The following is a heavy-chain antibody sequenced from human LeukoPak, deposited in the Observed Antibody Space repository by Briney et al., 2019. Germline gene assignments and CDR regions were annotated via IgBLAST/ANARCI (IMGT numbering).Heavy chain of an antibody. Sequence: SETLSLTCAVYGGSFSGYYWSWIRQPPGKGLEWIGEINHSGSTNYNPSLKSRVTISVDTSKNQFSLKLSSVTAADTAVYYCARGISHYCSGGSCLGGYYYYYMDVWGKGTTVTISS. V-gene: IGHV4-34*01. CDR1: GGSFSGYY. D-gene: IGHD2-15*01. J-gene: IGHJ6*03. CDR3: ARGISHYCSGGSCLGGYYYYYMDV. CDR2: INHSGST.